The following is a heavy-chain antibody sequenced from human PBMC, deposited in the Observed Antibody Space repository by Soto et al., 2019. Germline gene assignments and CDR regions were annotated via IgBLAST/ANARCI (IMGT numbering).Heavy chain of an antibody. D-gene: IGHD3-10*01. J-gene: IGHJ6*02. CDR2: IIPLFGTT. CDR3: AAEPGFGKLSVV. CDR1: GDTFKNCV. Sequence: QVQVVQSGVEVRRPGSSVKVSCKASGDTFKNCVISWVRQAPGQGLECMGGIIPLFGTTDFAQRFQGRLTNTTDESTTTAHMELSRLRSEDTATYYCAAEPGFGKLSVVWGQGTTVIVSS. V-gene: IGHV1-69*01.